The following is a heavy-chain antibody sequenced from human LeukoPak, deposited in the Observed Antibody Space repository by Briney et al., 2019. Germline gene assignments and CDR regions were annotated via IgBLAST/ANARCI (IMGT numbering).Heavy chain of an antibody. J-gene: IGHJ4*02. CDR1: GFTFSSYA. CDR3: ARSITTVRGANSPHFDY. CDR2: ISYDGSNK. Sequence: GRSLRLSCAASGFTFSSYAMHWVRQAPGKGLEWVAVISYDGSNKYYADSVKGRFTISRDNSKNTLYLQMNSLRAEDTAVYYCARSITTVRGANSPHFDYWGQGTLVTVSS. D-gene: IGHD3-10*01. V-gene: IGHV3-30-3*01.